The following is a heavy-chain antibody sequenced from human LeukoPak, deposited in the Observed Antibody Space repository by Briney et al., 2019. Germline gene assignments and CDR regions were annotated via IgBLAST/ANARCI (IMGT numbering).Heavy chain of an antibody. CDR1: GYTFTSYG. D-gene: IGHD1-26*01. CDR3: AKSAPKRELLRWFLNYFDY. J-gene: IGHJ4*02. Sequence: GASVKVSCKASGYTFTSYGISWVRQAPGQGLEWMGWISAYNGNTNYAQKLQGRVTMTTDTSTSTAYMELRSLRSDDTAVYYCAKSAPKRELLRWFLNYFDYWGQGTLVTVSS. V-gene: IGHV1-18*01. CDR2: ISAYNGNT.